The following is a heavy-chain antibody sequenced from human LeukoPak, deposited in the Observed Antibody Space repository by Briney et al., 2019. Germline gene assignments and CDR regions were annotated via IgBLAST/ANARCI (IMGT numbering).Heavy chain of an antibody. CDR3: ARVQKSRKSVASAVDC. D-gene: IGHD5-12*01. J-gene: IGHJ4*02. CDR1: GFTFSSYR. Sequence: HAGGSLRLSCAASGFTFSSYRMNWVRQAPGKGLEWVSYISSSSSTIYYADSVKGRFTISRDNAKNSLYLQMNSLRAEDTAVYYCARVQKSRKSVASAVDCWGQGTVVIVSS. CDR2: ISSSSSTI. V-gene: IGHV3-48*01.